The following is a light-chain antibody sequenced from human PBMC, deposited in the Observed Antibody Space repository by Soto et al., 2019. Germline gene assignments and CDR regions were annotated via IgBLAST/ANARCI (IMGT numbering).Light chain of an antibody. J-gene: IGKJ3*01. Sequence: EIVLTQSPATLSLSPGERATLSCRASQSVYTYLAWYQQKPGKAPRLLIYNASNSATGIPSRFSGSGSGTDLTLTISSLEPDDFAVYYCQQRSSSVTFGPGTKVDLK. CDR3: QQRSSSVT. V-gene: IGKV3-11*01. CDR2: NAS. CDR1: QSVYTY.